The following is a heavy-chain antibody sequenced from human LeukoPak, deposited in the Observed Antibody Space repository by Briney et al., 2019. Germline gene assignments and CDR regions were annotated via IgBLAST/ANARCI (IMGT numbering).Heavy chain of an antibody. CDR2: ISYDGSNK. V-gene: IGHV3-30-3*01. CDR1: GFTFSSYA. Sequence: GGSLRLSCAASGFTFSSYAMHWVRQAPGKGLEWVAVISYDGSNKYYADSVKGRFTISRDNSKNTLYLQMNSLRAEDTAVYYCARVAQGRYGRFDYWGQGTLVTVSS. J-gene: IGHJ4*02. D-gene: IGHD5-18*01. CDR3: ARVAQGRYGRFDY.